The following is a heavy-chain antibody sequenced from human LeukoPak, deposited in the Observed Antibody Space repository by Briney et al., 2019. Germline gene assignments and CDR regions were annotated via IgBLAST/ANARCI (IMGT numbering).Heavy chain of an antibody. V-gene: IGHV3-20*04. J-gene: IGHJ4*02. D-gene: IGHD3-22*01. Sequence: GGSLRLSCAASGFTFDDYGMSWVRQAPGKGPEWVSGINWNGGSTGYADSVKGRFTISRDNAKNSLYLQMNSLRAEDTALCYCARADSTGYFLGHYDYWGQGTLVTVSS. CDR3: ARADSTGYFLGHYDY. CDR1: GFTFDDYG. CDR2: INWNGGST.